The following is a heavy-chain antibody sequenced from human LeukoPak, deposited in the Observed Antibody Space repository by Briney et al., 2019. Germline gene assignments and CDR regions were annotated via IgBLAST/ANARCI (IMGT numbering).Heavy chain of an antibody. CDR2: IYYSGST. Sequence: SETLSLTCAVYGGSFSGYYWSWIRQPPGKGLEWIGYIYYSGSTNYNPSLKSRVTISVDTSKNQFSLKLSSVTAADTAVYYCARGQYFFGYWGQGTLVTVSS. J-gene: IGHJ4*02. D-gene: IGHD6-19*01. CDR1: GGSFSGYY. CDR3: ARGQYFFGY. V-gene: IGHV4-59*01.